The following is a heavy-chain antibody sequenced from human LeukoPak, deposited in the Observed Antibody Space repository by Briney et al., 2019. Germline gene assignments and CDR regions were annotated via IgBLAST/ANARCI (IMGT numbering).Heavy chain of an antibody. CDR1: GFTFSTYA. CDR2: IGGRDGGA. J-gene: IGHJ3*02. D-gene: IGHD1-26*01. CDR3: ARDEWGLLSHRAFDI. Sequence: PGGSLRLSCVTSGFTFSTYAMTWVRQAPGKGLEFISGIGGRDGGASYADSVRGRFTISRDNSKNTLYLHMNSLRAGDTAVYYCARDEWGLLSHRAFDIWGQGTMVTVSS. V-gene: IGHV3-23*01.